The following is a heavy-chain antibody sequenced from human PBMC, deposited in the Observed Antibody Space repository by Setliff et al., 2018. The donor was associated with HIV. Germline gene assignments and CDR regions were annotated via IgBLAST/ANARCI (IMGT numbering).Heavy chain of an antibody. V-gene: IGHV4-31*03. Sequence: TLSLTCSVSGGASSGSGYYWSWIRQPPGKALEWIGYIYYSGSVYYNPSLKSRLTISVDTSKNQFSVKLNSVTAADTAVYYCALSKIGGRNHETYGFDVLGQGTTVTVSS. J-gene: IGHJ6*02. CDR1: GGASSGSGYY. D-gene: IGHD1-26*01. CDR2: IYYSGSV. CDR3: ALSKIGGRNHETYGFDV.